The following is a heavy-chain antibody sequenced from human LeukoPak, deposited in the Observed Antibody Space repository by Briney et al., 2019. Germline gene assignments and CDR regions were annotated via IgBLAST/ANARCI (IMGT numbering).Heavy chain of an antibody. Sequence: QPGGSLRLSCAASGFTFSSYAMHWVRQAPGKGLEWVAVISYDGSNKYYADSVKGRFTISRDNSKNTLYLQMNSLRAEDTAVYYCARGHDYGNYWGQGTLVTVSS. CDR2: ISYDGSNK. CDR3: ARGHDYGNY. J-gene: IGHJ4*02. V-gene: IGHV3-30-3*01. CDR1: GFTFSSYA. D-gene: IGHD4-17*01.